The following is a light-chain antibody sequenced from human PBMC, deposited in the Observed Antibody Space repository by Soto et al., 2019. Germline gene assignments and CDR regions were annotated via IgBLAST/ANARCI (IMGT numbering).Light chain of an antibody. CDR3: QVYGPSPPIT. V-gene: IGKV3-20*01. J-gene: IGKJ5*01. Sequence: IVLTQSPVTLSLSPGERATLSCRASQSVSSSYLAWYQQKPGQAPRLLIYGASSRTAGIPDRFSGSGSGADFTLTISRLEPEDFAVYYCQVYGPSPPITFGQGTRLEIK. CDR1: QSVSSSY. CDR2: GAS.